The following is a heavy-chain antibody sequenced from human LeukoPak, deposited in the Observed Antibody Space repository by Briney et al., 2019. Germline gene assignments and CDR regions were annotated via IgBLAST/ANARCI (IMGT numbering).Heavy chain of an antibody. CDR2: INHSGST. CDR3: AREGFDY. CDR1: GGSFSGYY. J-gene: IGHJ4*02. Sequence: SETLSLTCAVYGGSFSGYYWSWTRQPPGKGLEWIGEINHSGSTNYNPSLKSRVTISVDTSKNQFSLKLSSVTAADTAVYYCAREGFDYWDQGTLVTVSS. V-gene: IGHV4-34*01.